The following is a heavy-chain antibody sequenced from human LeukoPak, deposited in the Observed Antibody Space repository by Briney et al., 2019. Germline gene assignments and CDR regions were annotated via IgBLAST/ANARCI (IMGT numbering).Heavy chain of an antibody. J-gene: IGHJ4*02. V-gene: IGHV3-23*01. Sequence: GGSLRLSCAASGFTFSNSAMSWVRQAPGKGLEWVSSISGSGASTYYADSVKGRFTISRDNSKNTLYLQMNSLRAEDTAVYYCARDGGNSYFDYWGQGTLVTVSS. D-gene: IGHD4-23*01. CDR1: GFTFSNSA. CDR2: ISGSGAST. CDR3: ARDGGNSYFDY.